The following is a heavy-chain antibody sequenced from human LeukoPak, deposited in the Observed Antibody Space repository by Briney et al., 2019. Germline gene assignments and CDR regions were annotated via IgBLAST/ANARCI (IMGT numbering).Heavy chain of an antibody. CDR2: IHTSGST. D-gene: IGHD2-15*01. V-gene: IGHV4-4*07. CDR3: ARDNCSGGSCYSVPLRPFDY. Sequence: SETLSLTCTVSGVSISSYYWSWIRQPAGKGLEWIGRIHTSGSTYYNPSLKSRVTISVDTSKNQFSLKLSSVTAADTAVYYCARDNCSGGSCYSVPLRPFDYWGQGTLVTVSS. J-gene: IGHJ4*02. CDR1: GVSISSYY.